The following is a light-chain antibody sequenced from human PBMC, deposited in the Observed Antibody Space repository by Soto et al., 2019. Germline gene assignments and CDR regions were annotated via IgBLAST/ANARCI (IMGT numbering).Light chain of an antibody. CDR3: QQYKSYPYT. J-gene: IGKJ2*01. CDR1: QSIRSW. Sequence: DIQMTQSPSTLSASVGDRVTITCRASQSIRSWLAWYQHKPGKAPKLLIYQASSLESGVPSRFSGSGSGTEFTLTINSLQPADFATYFCQQYKSYPYTFGQGTKLEIK. CDR2: QAS. V-gene: IGKV1-5*03.